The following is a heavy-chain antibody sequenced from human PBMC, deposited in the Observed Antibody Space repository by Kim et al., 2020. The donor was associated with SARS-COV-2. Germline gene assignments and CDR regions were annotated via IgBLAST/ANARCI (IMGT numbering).Heavy chain of an antibody. J-gene: IGHJ4*02. Sequence: SVKVSCKASGGSFSNYIISWVRQAPGQGLEWMGGIIPIFRTTHYAQKLQGRLSISADESTSTAYMELSGLTSEDTAVYYCSRPAYCSGARCFNNLDYWGPGILVTVSS. CDR1: GGSFSNYI. CDR2: IIPIFRTT. V-gene: IGHV1-69*13. CDR3: SRPAYCSGARCFNNLDY. D-gene: IGHD2-15*01.